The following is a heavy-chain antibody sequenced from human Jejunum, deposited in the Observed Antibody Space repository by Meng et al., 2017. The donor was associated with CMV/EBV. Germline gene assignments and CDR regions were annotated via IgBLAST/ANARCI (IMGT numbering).Heavy chain of an antibody. CDR3: ARDRYCTNGVCYTHFDS. V-gene: IGHV3-11*06. CDR2: VSSVSSYK. Sequence: GDLVGEGGGLVKPGGSLCLSWSASVFTFADCYMYWSRWAPGKGLAWVSSVSSVSSYKNYADSVKGRFTISGDNAKTTLYVQMNSLRAEDTAVYYCARDRYCTNGVCYTHFDSWGQGTLVTVSS. CDR1: VFTFADCY. J-gene: IGHJ4*02. D-gene: IGHD2-8*01.